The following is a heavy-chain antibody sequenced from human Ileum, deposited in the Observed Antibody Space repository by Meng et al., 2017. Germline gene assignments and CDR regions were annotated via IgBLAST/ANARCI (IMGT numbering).Heavy chain of an antibody. D-gene: IGHD5-24*01. CDR3: ARQVNSDGYPRYFDF. Sequence: QLQLQESGPGLVKPWETLSLTCTVSGGSITSSSYSCGWIRQPPGKGLEWIVYIYYSGTTYYNPSLKSRATISEDTAKNQFSLNLSSVTAADTAVYYCARQVNSDGYPRYFDFWGQGTLVTVSS. CDR1: GGSITSSSYS. CDR2: IYYSGTT. J-gene: IGHJ4*02. V-gene: IGHV4-39*01.